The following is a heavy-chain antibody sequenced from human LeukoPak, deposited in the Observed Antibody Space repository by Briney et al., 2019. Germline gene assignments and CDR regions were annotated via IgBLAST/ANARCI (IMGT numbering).Heavy chain of an antibody. CDR3: AREARSWQLVPYYYYGMDV. D-gene: IGHD6-13*01. J-gene: IGHJ6*02. V-gene: IGHV1-18*01. CDR1: GYTFTCYG. Sequence: ASVKVSRKASGYTFTCYGISWVRQAPGQGLEWMGWISAYNGNTNYAQKLQGRVTMTTDTSTSTAYMELRSLRSDDTAVYYCAREARSWQLVPYYYYGMDVWGQGTTVTVSS. CDR2: ISAYNGNT.